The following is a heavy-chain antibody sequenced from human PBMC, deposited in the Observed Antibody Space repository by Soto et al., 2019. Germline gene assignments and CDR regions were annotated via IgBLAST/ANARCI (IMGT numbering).Heavy chain of an antibody. Sequence: PSETLSLTCAVYGGSFSGYYWSWIRQPPGKGLEWIGEINHSGSTNYNPSLKSRLTLSVDKSKRQFSLRLSSVTAADTAVYYCARHLWSSGYYLVFDSWGQGTLVTVSS. V-gene: IGHV4-34*01. CDR2: INHSGST. J-gene: IGHJ4*02. CDR1: GGSFSGYY. CDR3: ARHLWSSGYYLVFDS. D-gene: IGHD6-19*01.